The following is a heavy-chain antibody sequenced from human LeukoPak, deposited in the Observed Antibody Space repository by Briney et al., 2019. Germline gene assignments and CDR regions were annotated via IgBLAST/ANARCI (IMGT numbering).Heavy chain of an antibody. Sequence: GGSLRLSCAASGFTFSNAWMSWVRQAPGKGLEWVSYISSSGSTIYYADSVKGRFTISKDNAKNSLYLQINSLRAEDTAVYYCARLRGGYRLYWGQGTLVTVSS. V-gene: IGHV3-11*04. D-gene: IGHD5-24*01. CDR1: GFTFSNAW. CDR2: ISSSGSTI. CDR3: ARLRGGYRLY. J-gene: IGHJ4*02.